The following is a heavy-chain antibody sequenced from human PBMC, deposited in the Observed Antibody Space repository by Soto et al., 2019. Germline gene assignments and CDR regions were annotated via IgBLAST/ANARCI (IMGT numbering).Heavy chain of an antibody. CDR3: ARGHLQRGPTRRAYYFDY. V-gene: IGHV3-33*01. CDR2: IWYDGSNK. D-gene: IGHD6-25*01. CDR1: GFTFSSYG. Sequence: GGSLRLSCAASGFTFSSYGMHWVRQAPGKGLEWVAVIWYDGSNKYYADSVKGRFTISRDNSKNTLYLQMNSLRAEDTAVYYCARGHLQRGPTRRAYYFDYWGQGTLVTVSS. J-gene: IGHJ4*02.